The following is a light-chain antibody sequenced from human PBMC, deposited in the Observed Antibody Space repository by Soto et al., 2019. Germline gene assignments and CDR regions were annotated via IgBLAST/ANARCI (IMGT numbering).Light chain of an antibody. J-gene: IGKJ1*01. CDR3: QQYGSLPRT. CDR1: QSINSNY. Sequence: EIVLTQSPGGLSLSPGERATLSCRASQSINSNYLAWYRQKPGQAPRLLIYGASRRATDIPDRFSGSVSGTDFTLTISRLEPEDFAVYYCQQYGSLPRTFGQGTKVEIQ. CDR2: GAS. V-gene: IGKV3-20*01.